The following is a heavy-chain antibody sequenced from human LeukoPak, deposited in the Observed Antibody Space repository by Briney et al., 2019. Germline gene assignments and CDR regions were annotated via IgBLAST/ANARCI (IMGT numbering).Heavy chain of an antibody. CDR3: ASHGKVAQFDP. Sequence: SETLSLTCTVSGGSIGSTRYYWGWIRRPPGKGLEWIGSIYYSGSTYYNPSLKSRVTISVDKSKNQFSLKLSSVTAADTAVYYCASHGKVAQFDPWGQGTLVTVSS. J-gene: IGHJ5*02. CDR1: GGSIGSTRYY. V-gene: IGHV4-39*07. CDR2: IYYSGST.